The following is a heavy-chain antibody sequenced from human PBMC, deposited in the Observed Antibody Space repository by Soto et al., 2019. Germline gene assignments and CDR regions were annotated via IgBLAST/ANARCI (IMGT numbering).Heavy chain of an antibody. CDR3: ARDCPPRRYSSSCFDY. V-gene: IGHV3-66*01. Sequence: EVQLVESGGGLVQPGGSLRLSCAASGFTVSSNYMSWVRQAPGKGLEWVSVIYSGGSTYYADSVKGRFTISRDNSKNTLYLQMNSLRAEDTAVYYCARDCPPRRYSSSCFDYWGQGTLVTVSS. J-gene: IGHJ4*02. CDR1: GFTVSSNY. D-gene: IGHD6-13*01. CDR2: IYSGGST.